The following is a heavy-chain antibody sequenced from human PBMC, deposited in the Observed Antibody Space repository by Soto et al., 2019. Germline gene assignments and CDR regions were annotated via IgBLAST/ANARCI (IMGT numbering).Heavy chain of an antibody. Sequence: GGSLRLSCAASGFTFSSYWMSWVRQAPGKGLEWVANIKQDGSEKYYVDSVKGRFTISIDNAKNSLYLQMNSLRAEDTAVYYCARDSDSSSWYSTYYYYYMDVWGKGTTVTVSS. CDR2: IKQDGSEK. J-gene: IGHJ6*03. V-gene: IGHV3-7*01. CDR1: GFTFSSYW. D-gene: IGHD6-13*01. CDR3: ARDSDSSSWYSTYYYYYMDV.